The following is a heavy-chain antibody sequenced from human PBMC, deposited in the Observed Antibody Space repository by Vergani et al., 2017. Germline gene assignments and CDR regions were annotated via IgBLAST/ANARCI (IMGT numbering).Heavy chain of an antibody. CDR1: GYTFTGYY. CDR2: INPNSGGT. D-gene: IGHD2-2*02. V-gene: IGHV1-2*02. Sequence: QVQLVQSGAEVKKPGASVKVSCKASGYTFTGYYMHWVRQAPGQGLEWMGWINPNSGGTNYAQKFQGRVTMTRDTSISTAYMELSRLRSEDTAVYYCAREGVPAAIPNYYYYYMDVWGKGTTVTVSS. CDR3: AREGVPAAIPNYYYYYMDV. J-gene: IGHJ6*03.